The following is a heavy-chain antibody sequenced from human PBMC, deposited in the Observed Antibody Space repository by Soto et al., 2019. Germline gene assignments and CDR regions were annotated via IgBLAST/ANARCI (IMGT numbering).Heavy chain of an antibody. CDR2: INPSGGST. J-gene: IGHJ5*02. D-gene: IGHD3-3*01. Sequence: SAKVCCKACGYSLKSYYMNWVRQPTGQGLEWMRIINPSGGSTSYAQKFQGRVTMTRDTSTSTVYMELSSLRSEDTAVYYCARDLWSGYYTQGSFDPWGQGPLVTAS. CDR1: GYSLKSYY. V-gene: IGHV1-46*02. CDR3: ARDLWSGYYTQGSFDP.